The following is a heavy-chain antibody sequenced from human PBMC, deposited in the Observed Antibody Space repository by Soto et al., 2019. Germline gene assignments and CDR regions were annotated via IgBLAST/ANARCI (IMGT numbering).Heavy chain of an antibody. CDR1: GFTFSSYG. D-gene: IGHD2-15*01. Sequence: QVQLVESGGGVVQPGRSLRLSCAASGFTFSSYGMHWVRQAPGKGLEWVAVISYDGSNKYYADSVKGRFTISRDNSKNTLYLQMNSLRAEDTAVYYCAKVMSRAATMYSFDYWGQGTLVTVSS. J-gene: IGHJ4*02. CDR2: ISYDGSNK. CDR3: AKVMSRAATMYSFDY. V-gene: IGHV3-30*18.